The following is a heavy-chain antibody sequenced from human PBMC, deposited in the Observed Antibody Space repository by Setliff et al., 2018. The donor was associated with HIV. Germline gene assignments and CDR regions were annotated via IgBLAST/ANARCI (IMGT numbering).Heavy chain of an antibody. CDR1: GASIGSSTYY. D-gene: IGHD3-10*01. Sequence: SETLSLTCTVSGASIGSSTYYWGCIRQPPGKGLEWIGSIYYSGSTYYNPSLRSRVTISRDTSKNHFSLKLSSVTAADTAIYDCARHPAAGSGSYAALKRYFDLWGRGTLVTVSS. J-gene: IGHJ2*01. CDR2: IYYSGST. V-gene: IGHV4-39*01. CDR3: ARHPAAGSGSYAALKRYFDL.